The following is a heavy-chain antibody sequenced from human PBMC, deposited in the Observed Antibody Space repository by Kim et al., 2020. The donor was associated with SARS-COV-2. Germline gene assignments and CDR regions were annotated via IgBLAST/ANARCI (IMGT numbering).Heavy chain of an antibody. CDR3: AKALYGSGTYFYGMDV. Sequence: GGSLRLSCATSGFAFGSYGMHWVRQAPGKGLEWVSLISYDGGIEYYADSVKGRFTVSKDHYKSTLYLQINSLRGDDTAVYYCAKALYGSGTYFYGMDVWGLGTTVTVSS. D-gene: IGHD3-10*01. V-gene: IGHV3-30*18. J-gene: IGHJ6*02. CDR1: GFAFGSYG. CDR2: ISYDGGIE.